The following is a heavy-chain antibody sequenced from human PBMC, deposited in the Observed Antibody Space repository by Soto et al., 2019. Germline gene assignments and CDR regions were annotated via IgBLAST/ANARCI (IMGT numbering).Heavy chain of an antibody. V-gene: IGHV3-9*01. J-gene: IGHJ1*01. Sequence: PGGSLRLSCAASGFTFDDYAMHWVRQVPGKGLEWVSGMNWNSGSIGYGDPVKGRFAISRDNAKNSLHLQMNSLSAEDTAFYYCVKDESINWYSGHFRHWGQGTLVTVSS. D-gene: IGHD6-13*01. CDR1: GFTFDDYA. CDR3: VKDESINWYSGHFRH. CDR2: MNWNSGSI.